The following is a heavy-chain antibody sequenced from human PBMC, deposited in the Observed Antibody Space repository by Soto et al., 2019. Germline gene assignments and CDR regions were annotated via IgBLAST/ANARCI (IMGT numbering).Heavy chain of an antibody. CDR1: GFTFSDYY. V-gene: IGHV3-11*04. CDR3: ARDIYYDSSGYYYVSRDYYYGMDV. CDR2: ISSSGSTI. Sequence: GGSLRLSCAASGFTFSDYYMSWIRQAPGKGLEWVSYISSSGSTIYYADSVKGRFTISRDNAKNSLYLQMNSLRDEDTAVYYCARDIYYDSSGYYYVSRDYYYGMDVWGQGTTVTVSS. J-gene: IGHJ6*02. D-gene: IGHD3-22*01.